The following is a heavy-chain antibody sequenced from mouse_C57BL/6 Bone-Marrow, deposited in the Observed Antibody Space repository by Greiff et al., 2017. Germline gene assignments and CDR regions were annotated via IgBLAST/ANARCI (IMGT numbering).Heavy chain of an antibody. CDR2: INPYNGGT. V-gene: IGHV1-19*01. CDR1: GYTFTDYY. D-gene: IGHD2-5*01. CDR3: ASNYSNYFDY. Sequence: VQLKESGPVLVKPGASVKMSCKASGYTFTDYYMNWVKQSHGKSLEWIGVINPYNGGTSYNQKFKGKATLTVDKSSSTAYMELNSLTSEDSAVYYCASNYSNYFDYWGQGTTLTGSS. J-gene: IGHJ2*01.